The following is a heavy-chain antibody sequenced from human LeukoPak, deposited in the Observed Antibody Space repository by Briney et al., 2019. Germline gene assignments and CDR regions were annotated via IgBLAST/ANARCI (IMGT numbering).Heavy chain of an antibody. Sequence: GGSLRLSCAASGFTFDDYAMHWVRQAPGKCLEWASLISWDGGSTYYADSVKGRFTISRDNSKTSLYLQMNSLRAEDTALYYCAKDSGPYGSGRQGFDYWGQGTLVTVSS. CDR1: GFTFDDYA. D-gene: IGHD3-10*01. V-gene: IGHV3-43D*03. CDR3: AKDSGPYGSGRQGFDY. CDR2: ISWDGGST. J-gene: IGHJ4*02.